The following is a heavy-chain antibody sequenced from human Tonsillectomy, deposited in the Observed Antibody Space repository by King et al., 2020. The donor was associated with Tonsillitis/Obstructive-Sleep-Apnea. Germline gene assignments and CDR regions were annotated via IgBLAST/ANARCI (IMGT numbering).Heavy chain of an antibody. Sequence: QLVQSGAEVKKPGASVKVSCKASGYTFTSYAMHWVRQAPGQRIEWMGWINAGNVNTKYSQKFQGRVPITRDTSASTAYMGLSSLRSEDTAVYYCARNSRDIVVVVAATDTDEYFQHWGQGTLVTVSS. D-gene: IGHD2-15*01. CDR3: ARNSRDIVVVVAATDTDEYFQH. CDR2: INAGNVNT. J-gene: IGHJ1*01. V-gene: IGHV1-3*01. CDR1: GYTFTSYA.